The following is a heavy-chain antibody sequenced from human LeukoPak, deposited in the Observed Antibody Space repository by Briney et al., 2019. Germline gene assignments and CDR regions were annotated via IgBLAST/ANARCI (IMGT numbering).Heavy chain of an antibody. CDR3: ARDPVRDGYPYSFDY. Sequence: PGRSLRLSCAASGFIFSSHGMHWVRQAPGKGLEWVAVIWYDGSNKYYADSVKGRFTISRDNSKNTLYLQMDSLRGEDTAMYYCARDPVRDGYPYSFDYWGQGTLVTVSS. CDR1: GFIFSSHG. J-gene: IGHJ4*02. CDR2: IWYDGSNK. V-gene: IGHV3-33*01. D-gene: IGHD5-24*01.